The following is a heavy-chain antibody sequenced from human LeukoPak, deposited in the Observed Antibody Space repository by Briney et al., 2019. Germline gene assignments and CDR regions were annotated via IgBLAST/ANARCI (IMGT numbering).Heavy chain of an antibody. J-gene: IGHJ4*02. V-gene: IGHV3-23*01. CDR2: ISGSGGST. CDR3: ARDPRGGYRNFYFDY. Sequence: GGSLRLSCAASGFTFSSYAMSWVRQAPGKGLESVSIISGSGGSTYYADSVKGRFTISRDNSKNTLYLQMNSLRAEDTAVYYCARDPRGGYRNFYFDYWGQGALVTVSS. CDR1: GFTFSSYA. D-gene: IGHD4-11*01.